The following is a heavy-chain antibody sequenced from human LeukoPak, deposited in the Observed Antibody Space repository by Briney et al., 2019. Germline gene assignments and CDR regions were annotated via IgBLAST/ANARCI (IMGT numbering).Heavy chain of an antibody. V-gene: IGHV1-18*01. Sequence: ASVKVSCKASGYTFTSYGISWVRQAPGQGLEWMGWISAYNGNTNYAQKLQGRVTMTTDTSTSTAYMELRSLRSDDTAVYYCARVFEGITMARGAWFDPWGQGTLVTVSS. CDR1: GYTFTSYG. J-gene: IGHJ5*02. D-gene: IGHD3-10*01. CDR3: ARVFEGITMARGAWFDP. CDR2: ISAYNGNT.